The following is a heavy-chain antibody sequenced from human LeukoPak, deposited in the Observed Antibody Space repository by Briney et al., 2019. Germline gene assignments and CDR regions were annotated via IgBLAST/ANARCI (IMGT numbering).Heavy chain of an antibody. CDR2: INPNSGGT. Sequence: ASVKVSCKASGYTFTGYYMHWVRQAPGQGLEWMGWINPNSGGTYYAQKFQGRVTMTRDTSISTAYMELSRLRSDDTAVYYCARRAYCTNGVCLPPYYYYYMDVWGKGTTVTVSS. V-gene: IGHV1-2*02. CDR3: ARRAYCTNGVCLPPYYYYYMDV. D-gene: IGHD2-8*01. J-gene: IGHJ6*03. CDR1: GYTFTGYY.